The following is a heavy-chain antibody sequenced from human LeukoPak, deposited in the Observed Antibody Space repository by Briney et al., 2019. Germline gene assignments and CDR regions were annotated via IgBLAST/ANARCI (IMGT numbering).Heavy chain of an antibody. CDR1: GLTLSDYW. D-gene: IGHD3-3*01. J-gene: IGHJ6*04. CDR3: VRESDVWSGPGIGRPLDV. CDR2: IDFHGRGI. Sequence: PGGSLRLSCVASGLTLSDYWMHWVRQAPGKGLVWVARIDFHGRGISYADPVKGRFTISRDNAKNTVYLQMDGLSAEDTAVYHCVRESDVWSGPGIGRPLDVWGKGTTVTVSS. V-gene: IGHV3-74*01.